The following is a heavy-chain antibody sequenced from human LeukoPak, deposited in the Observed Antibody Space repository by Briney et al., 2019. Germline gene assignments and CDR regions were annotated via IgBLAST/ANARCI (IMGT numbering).Heavy chain of an antibody. Sequence: PGGSLRLSCAASEFTFSLYNMNWVRQAPGKGLEWVSTISGPSSYKFYADSMKGRVTISRDNAKNSLFLQLNSLRAEDTAVYYCARERLGYMDVWGKGTTVTVSS. V-gene: IGHV3-21*01. CDR2: ISGPSSYK. CDR3: ARERLGYMDV. CDR1: EFTFSLYN. D-gene: IGHD3-9*01. J-gene: IGHJ6*03.